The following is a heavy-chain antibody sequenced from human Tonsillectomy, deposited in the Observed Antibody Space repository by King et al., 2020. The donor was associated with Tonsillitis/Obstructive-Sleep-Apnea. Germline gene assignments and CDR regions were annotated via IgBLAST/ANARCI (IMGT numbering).Heavy chain of an antibody. Sequence: VQLVESGGGVVQPGRSLRLSCAASGFTFSSYAMHWVRQAPGKGLEWVAVISYDGSNKYYADSVKGRFTISRDNSKNTLYLQMNSLRAEDTAVYYCARRLVPGATMTFVCDYWGQGTLVTVSS. CDR3: ARRLVPGATMTFVCDY. V-gene: IGHV3-30*04. J-gene: IGHJ4*02. CDR1: GFTFSSYA. CDR2: ISYDGSNK. D-gene: IGHD3-22*01.